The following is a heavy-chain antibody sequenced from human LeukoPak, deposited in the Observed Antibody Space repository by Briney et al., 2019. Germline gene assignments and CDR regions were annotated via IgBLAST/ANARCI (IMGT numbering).Heavy chain of an antibody. V-gene: IGHV4-59*01. D-gene: IGHD3-10*01. CDR2: IYYSGST. Sequence: PSETLSLTCTVSGGSISSYYWSWIRQPPGKGLEWIGYIYYSGSTNYNPSLKSRVTIPVDTSKNQFSLKLSSVTAADTAVYYCARGPDYYGSGSYYPDYWGQGTLVTVSS. CDR1: GGSISSYY. J-gene: IGHJ4*02. CDR3: ARGPDYYGSGSYYPDY.